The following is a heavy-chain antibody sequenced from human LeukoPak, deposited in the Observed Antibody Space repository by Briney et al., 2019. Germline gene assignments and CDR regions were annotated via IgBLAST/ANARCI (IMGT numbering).Heavy chain of an antibody. CDR2: IWYDGSNK. Sequence: PGGSLRLSCAASGFTFSSYGMHWVRQAPGKGLEWVAVIWYDGSNKYYEASVQGRLTISRDNSKHPLYLQMTSLRAEDTAVYYCARDALRDGEARRGNYFDYWGQGPRVPVSS. D-gene: IGHD6-6*01. CDR3: ARDALRDGEARRGNYFDY. J-gene: IGHJ4*02. CDR1: GFTFSSYG. V-gene: IGHV3-33*01.